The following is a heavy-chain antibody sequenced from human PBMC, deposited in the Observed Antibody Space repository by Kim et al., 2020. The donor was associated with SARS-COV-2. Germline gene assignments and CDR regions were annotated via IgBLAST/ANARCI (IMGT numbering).Heavy chain of an antibody. Sequence: NPSLECRVTISVDKSKNQFSLKLSSVTAADTAVYYCASTFVHYYDSSGYSWGQGTLVTVSS. CDR3: ASTFVHYYDSSGYS. V-gene: IGHV4-4*02. J-gene: IGHJ5*02. D-gene: IGHD3-22*01.